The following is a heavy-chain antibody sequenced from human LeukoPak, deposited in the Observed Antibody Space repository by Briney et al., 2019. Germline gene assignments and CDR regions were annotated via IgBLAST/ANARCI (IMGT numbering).Heavy chain of an antibody. J-gene: IGHJ4*02. CDR2: ISAYNGRT. D-gene: IGHD1-26*01. CDR3: ARGGTYYPCIDY. CDR1: GYTFTSYD. V-gene: IGHV1-18*01. Sequence: ASVKVSCKASGYTFTSYDINWVRQAPGQRLEWMGWISAYNGRTNYAQKFQGRVTMTTDSSTTAYMDLTSLRSDDTAVYYCARGGTYYPCIDYWGQGTLVTVSS.